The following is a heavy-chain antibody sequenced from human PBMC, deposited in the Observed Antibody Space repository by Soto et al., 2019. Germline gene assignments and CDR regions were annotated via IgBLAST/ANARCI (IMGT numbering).Heavy chain of an antibody. D-gene: IGHD2-2*01. CDR3: ARGPGYCISTSCYDRGVSDY. Sequence: PSETLSLTCAVSGGSISSSNWWSWVRQPPGKGLEWIGEIYHSGSTNYNPSLKSRVTISVDKSKNQFSLKLSSVTAADTAVYYCARGPGYCISTSCYDRGVSDYWGQGTLVTVSS. CDR1: GGSISSSNW. CDR2: IYHSGST. V-gene: IGHV4-4*02. J-gene: IGHJ4*02.